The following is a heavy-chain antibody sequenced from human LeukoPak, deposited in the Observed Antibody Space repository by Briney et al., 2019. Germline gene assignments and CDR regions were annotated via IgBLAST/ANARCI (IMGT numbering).Heavy chain of an antibody. J-gene: IGHJ4*02. CDR1: GFTLKTYA. Sequence: TGGSLRLSCAASGFTLKTYAMSWVRQAPGKGLEWVSAISGSGGSTYYADSVKGRFTISRDNSKNTLYLQMNSLRAEDTAVYYCAKDRLLYSPIPRVYDSSGYPGDYWGQGTLVTVSS. D-gene: IGHD3-22*01. CDR2: ISGSGGST. CDR3: AKDRLLYSPIPRVYDSSGYPGDY. V-gene: IGHV3-23*01.